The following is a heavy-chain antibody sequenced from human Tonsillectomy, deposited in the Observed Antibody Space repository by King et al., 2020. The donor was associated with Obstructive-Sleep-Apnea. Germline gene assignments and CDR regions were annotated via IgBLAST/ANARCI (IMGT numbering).Heavy chain of an antibody. Sequence: VQLVESGGGLVKPGGSLILSCAASGFTFSNAWMTWVRPAPGKGLEWVGRIKNKANDETPDYAAPVKGRFTISSDDSKYTLYLQMKSLKSEDTAMYYCTTDCVVSRVGCGAFNYWGQGGLVTVSS. V-gene: IGHV3-15*01. CDR2: IKNKANDETP. CDR3: TTDCVVSRVGCGAFNY. CDR1: GFTFSNAW. D-gene: IGHD3-10*01. J-gene: IGHJ4*02.